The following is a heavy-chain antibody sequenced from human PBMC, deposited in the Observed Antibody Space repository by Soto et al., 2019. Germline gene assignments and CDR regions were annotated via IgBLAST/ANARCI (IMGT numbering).Heavy chain of an antibody. CDR2: ISHDGSST. D-gene: IGHD3-22*01. CDR1: RFTFRSYG. V-gene: IGHV3-30*18. Sequence: GGSLRLSCAASRFTFRSYGMHWVRQAPGKGLEWVAVISHDGSSTYYADSVRGRFTISRDNSKNTLYLQLNSLRAEDTAVYYCAKCTNYYQSSAYVTSWALEFSYAMDVWGQGTTVTVSS. J-gene: IGHJ6*02. CDR3: AKCTNYYQSSAYVTSWALEFSYAMDV.